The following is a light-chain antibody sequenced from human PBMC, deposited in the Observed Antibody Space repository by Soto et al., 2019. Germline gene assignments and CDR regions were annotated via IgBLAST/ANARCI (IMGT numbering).Light chain of an antibody. Sequence: EIVLTQSPGTLSLSPGERATLSCRASQSVSSSYLAWYQQKPGQAPRLLIYGASSRATGITDRFSGSGSGTDFTLSSGRLEAEDFAVYYCQQYGSSLYPFGQGTKLEI. V-gene: IGKV3-20*01. CDR2: GAS. CDR3: QQYGSSLYP. CDR1: QSVSSSY. J-gene: IGKJ2*01.